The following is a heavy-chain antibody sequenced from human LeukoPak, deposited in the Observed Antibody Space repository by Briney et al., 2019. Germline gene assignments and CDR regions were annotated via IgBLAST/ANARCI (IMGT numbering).Heavy chain of an antibody. J-gene: IGHJ4*02. D-gene: IGHD1-26*01. V-gene: IGHV3-7*01. CDR3: ARRGGRGATPFDY. CDR1: GFTFSSYW. CDR2: IKQDGSEK. Sequence: PGGSLRLSCAASGFTFSSYWMSWVRQAPGKGREWVANIKQDGSEKYYVDSVEGRFTIYKDNAKNSLYRQMNSLRAEHTAVYYCARRGGRGATPFDYWGQGTLVTVSS.